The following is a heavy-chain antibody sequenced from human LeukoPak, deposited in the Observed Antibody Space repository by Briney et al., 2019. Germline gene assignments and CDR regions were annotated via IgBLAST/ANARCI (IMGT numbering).Heavy chain of an antibody. J-gene: IGHJ6*02. CDR3: ASSSNYYYYYGMDV. CDR2: IYSGGST. D-gene: IGHD6-6*01. CDR1: GFTVSSNY. V-gene: IGHV3-66*02. Sequence: GGSLRLSCAASGFTVSSNYMSWVRQAPGKGLEWVSVIYSGGSTYYADSVKGRFTISRDNSKNTLYLQMNSPRAEDTAVYYCASSSNYYYYYGMDVWGQGTTVTVSS.